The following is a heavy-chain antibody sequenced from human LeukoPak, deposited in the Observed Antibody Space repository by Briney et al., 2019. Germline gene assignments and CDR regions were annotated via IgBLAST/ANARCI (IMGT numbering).Heavy chain of an antibody. CDR1: GGSFSGYY. CDR2: INHSGST. V-gene: IGHV4-34*01. D-gene: IGHD6-6*01. J-gene: IGHJ6*02. CDR3: ARDRVAARRLGRNNYYYYGMDV. Sequence: SETLSLTCAVYGGSFSGYYWSWIRQPPGKGLEWIGEINHSGSTNYNPSLKSRVTISVDTSKNRFSLKLSSVTAADTAVYYCARDRVAARRLGRNNYYYYGMDVWGQGTTVTVSS.